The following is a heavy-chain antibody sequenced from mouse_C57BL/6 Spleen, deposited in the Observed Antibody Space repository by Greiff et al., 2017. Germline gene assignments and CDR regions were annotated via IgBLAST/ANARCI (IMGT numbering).Heavy chain of an antibody. CDR1: GYTFTSYW. D-gene: IGHD1-1*01. V-gene: IGHV1-50*01. J-gene: IGHJ2*01. Sequence: QVQLQQPGAELVKPGASVKLSCKASGYTFTSYWMQWVKQRPGQGLEWIGELDPSDSYTNYNQKFKGKATLTVDTSSSTAYMQLSSLTSEDSAVYYCARRTTVVARDFDYWGQGTTLTVSS. CDR3: ARRTTVVARDFDY. CDR2: LDPSDSYT.